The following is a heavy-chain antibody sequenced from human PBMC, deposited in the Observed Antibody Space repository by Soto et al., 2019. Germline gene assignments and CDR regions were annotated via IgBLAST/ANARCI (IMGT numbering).Heavy chain of an antibody. V-gene: IGHV3-30-3*01. D-gene: IGHD3-3*01. J-gene: IGHJ6*02. Sequence: QVQLVESGGGVVQPGRSLRLSCAASGFTFSSYAMHWVRQAPGKGLEWVAVISYDVSNKYYEDSVKGRFTISRDNSKNTLYLQMNSLRAEDTAVYYCAREDLPYYDFWSGYYTPYYYYGMDVWGQGTTVTVSS. CDR1: GFTFSSYA. CDR3: AREDLPYYDFWSGYYTPYYYYGMDV. CDR2: ISYDVSNK.